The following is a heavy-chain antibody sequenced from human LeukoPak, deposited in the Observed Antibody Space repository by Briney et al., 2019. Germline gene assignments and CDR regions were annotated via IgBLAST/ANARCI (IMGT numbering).Heavy chain of an antibody. CDR1: GLTFSTHS. CDR2: IWYDGSNK. V-gene: IGHV3-33*08. Sequence: PGGSLRLSCAVSGLTFSTHSMNWVRQAPGKGLEWVAIIWYDGSNKYYADSVKGRFTVSKDNSKNTLYLQMNSLRAEDTAVYYCATDQYHLPDYWGQGTLVTVSS. J-gene: IGHJ4*02. D-gene: IGHD2-2*01. CDR3: ATDQYHLPDY.